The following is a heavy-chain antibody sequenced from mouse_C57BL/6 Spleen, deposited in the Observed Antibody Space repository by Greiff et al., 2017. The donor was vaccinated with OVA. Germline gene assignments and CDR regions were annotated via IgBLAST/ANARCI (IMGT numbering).Heavy chain of an antibody. CDR3: ARPNYYGSSLWYFDV. D-gene: IGHD1-1*01. CDR1: GFTFSDYG. CDR2: ISSGSGTI. J-gene: IGHJ1*03. Sequence: EVQLVESGGGLVKPGGSLKLSCAASGFTFSDYGMHWVRQAPEKGLEWVAYISSGSGTIYYADTVKGRFPISRDNAKNTLFLQMTSLRSEDTAMYYCARPNYYGSSLWYFDVWGTGTTVTVSS. V-gene: IGHV5-17*01.